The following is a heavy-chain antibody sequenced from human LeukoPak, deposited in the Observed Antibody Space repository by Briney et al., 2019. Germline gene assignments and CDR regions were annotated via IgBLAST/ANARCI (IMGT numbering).Heavy chain of an antibody. Sequence: GGSLRLSCAASGFTFSSYGMSCVRQAPGKGLEWVSVISGSGTNTYYADSVKGRFTISRDNSKNTLYLQMNSLRAEDTAVYYCAKGGSPVLYGSGRFDYWGQGTLVTVSS. CDR1: GFTFSSYG. D-gene: IGHD3-10*01. V-gene: IGHV3-23*01. CDR3: AKGGSPVLYGSGRFDY. J-gene: IGHJ4*02. CDR2: ISGSGTNT.